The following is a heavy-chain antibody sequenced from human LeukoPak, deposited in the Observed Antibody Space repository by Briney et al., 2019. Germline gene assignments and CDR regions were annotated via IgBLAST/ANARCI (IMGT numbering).Heavy chain of an antibody. J-gene: IGHJ3*02. CDR1: GGTFSSYA. CDR2: IIPILGIA. CDR3: AREGRVVGGAFDI. Sequence: EASVKVSCKASGGTFSSYAISWVRQAPGQGLEWLGRIIPILGIANYAQKFQGRVTITADKSTSTAYMELSSLRSEDTAVYYCAREGRVVGGAFDIWGQGKMVTVSS. D-gene: IGHD1-26*01. V-gene: IGHV1-69*04.